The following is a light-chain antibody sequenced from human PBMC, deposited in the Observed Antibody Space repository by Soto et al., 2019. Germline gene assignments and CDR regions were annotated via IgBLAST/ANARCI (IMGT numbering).Light chain of an antibody. Sequence: QMTQSPSSLYASVGEKIIITCRASRDVGSDVSWYQQKPGQAPKLLIYAASNLYTGVPSRFSGSRSGTEFTLTISSLQPEDFASYYCLQDYGDSWTFGQGTKVDIE. J-gene: IGKJ1*01. CDR2: AAS. V-gene: IGKV1-6*01. CDR3: LQDYGDSWT. CDR1: RDVGSD.